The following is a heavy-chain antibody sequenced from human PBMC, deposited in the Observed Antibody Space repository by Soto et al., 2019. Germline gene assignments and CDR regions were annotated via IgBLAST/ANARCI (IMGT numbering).Heavy chain of an antibody. V-gene: IGHV1-18*01. J-gene: IGHJ4*02. CDR1: GYGFASYG. Sequence: ASVKVSCKASGYGFASYGISWVRQAPGQGLEWMGWISAYNGKTNYTEKFQGRVTMTTDTSTSTAYMELRSLRSDDTAVYYCARDLYFIEVSGVFDHWGQGTPVTVSS. CDR2: ISAYNGKT. D-gene: IGHD6-19*01. CDR3: ARDLYFIEVSGVFDH.